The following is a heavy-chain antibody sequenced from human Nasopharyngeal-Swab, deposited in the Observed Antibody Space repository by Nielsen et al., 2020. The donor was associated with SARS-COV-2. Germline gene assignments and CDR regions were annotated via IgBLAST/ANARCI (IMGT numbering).Heavy chain of an antibody. Sequence: GESLKISCAASGFTFSDYYMAWVHQAPGKGLEWLSYISSSGRTTDSADSVRGRFTVSRENSKNTLFLQMNSLRAEDTALYYCAKDLGITMVRGVIRGYYGMDVWGHGTKVTVS. D-gene: IGHD3-10*01. CDR2: ISSSGRTT. CDR3: AKDLGITMVRGVIRGYYGMDV. V-gene: IGHV3-11*01. J-gene: IGHJ6*02. CDR1: GFTFSDYY.